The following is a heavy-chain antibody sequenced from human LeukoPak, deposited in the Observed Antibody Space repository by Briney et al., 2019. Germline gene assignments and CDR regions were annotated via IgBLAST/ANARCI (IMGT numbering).Heavy chain of an antibody. CDR3: AKDKGCSSTSCYHYYYGMDV. Sequence: GRSLRLSCAASGFTFDDYAMHWVRQAPGKGLEWVSGISWNSGSIGYADSVKGRFTISRDNAKNSLYLQMDSLRAEDTALYYCAKDKGCSSTSCYHYYYGMDVWSQGATVTVSS. CDR1: GFTFDDYA. V-gene: IGHV3-9*01. CDR2: ISWNSGSI. D-gene: IGHD2-2*01. J-gene: IGHJ6*02.